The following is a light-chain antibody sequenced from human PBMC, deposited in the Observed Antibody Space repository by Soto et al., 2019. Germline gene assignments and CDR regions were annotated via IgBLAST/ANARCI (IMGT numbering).Light chain of an antibody. CDR3: QQYSDWPPWT. CDR2: GVS. CDR1: QSVKTK. J-gene: IGKJ1*01. V-gene: IGKV3-15*01. Sequence: EIVMTQSPDTLSVSPGERASLSCRASQSVKTKLAWYQKKPGQPPRLLIYGVSIRATGIPARFSGSGSGTEFTLTISSLQSEDFAVYYCQQYSDWPPWTFGQGTKVEIK.